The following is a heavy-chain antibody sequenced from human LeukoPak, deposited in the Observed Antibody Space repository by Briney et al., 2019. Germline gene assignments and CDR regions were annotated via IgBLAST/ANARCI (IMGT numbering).Heavy chain of an antibody. Sequence: QPGGSLRLSCAASGFTLSSCWMHLVRQAPGKGLVWVSRSERDGSTTIYADSVKGRFTISRDNAKNTLYLQMNSLRADDTAVYYCVRSSGRPDYWGQGTLVTVSS. CDR3: VRSSGRPDY. D-gene: IGHD3-22*01. CDR2: SERDGSTT. CDR1: GFTLSSCW. J-gene: IGHJ4*02. V-gene: IGHV3-74*01.